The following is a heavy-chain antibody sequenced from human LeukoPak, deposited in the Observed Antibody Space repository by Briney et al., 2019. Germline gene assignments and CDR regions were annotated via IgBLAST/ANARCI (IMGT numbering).Heavy chain of an antibody. CDR2: IYTSGST. D-gene: IGHD3/OR15-3a*01. CDR3: AKSRGLSLYNE. Sequence: SETLSLTCTVSGGSISSGSYYWSWIRQPAGKGLEWIGRIYTSGSTNYNPSLKSRVTISVDTSKNQFFLKLNSVTAADTAVYYCAKSRGLSLYNEWGQGTLVTVSS. J-gene: IGHJ4*02. V-gene: IGHV4-61*02. CDR1: GGSISSGSYY.